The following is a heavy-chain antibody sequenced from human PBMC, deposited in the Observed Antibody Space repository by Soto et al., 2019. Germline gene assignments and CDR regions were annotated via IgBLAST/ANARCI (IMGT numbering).Heavy chain of an antibody. V-gene: IGHV3-23*01. CDR3: ATPSGRRGSYHSGYFAY. D-gene: IGHD1-26*01. Sequence: SLRLSCAASGFTFSSFAMSWVRQAPGKGLEWISTISSSGGSTYYADSVKGRFTISRDNSKNTLYLQMNSLRAEDTAVYYCATPSGRRGSYHSGYFAYRGRG. CDR1: GFTFSSFA. CDR2: ISSSGGST. J-gene: IGHJ4*02.